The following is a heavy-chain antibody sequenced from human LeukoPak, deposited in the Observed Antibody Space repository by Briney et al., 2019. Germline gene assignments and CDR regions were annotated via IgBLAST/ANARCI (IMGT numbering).Heavy chain of an antibody. CDR1: GGSISSSSYY. CDR3: ARVRSSSWYFYYFDY. Sequence: SETLSLTCTVSGGSISSSSYYWGWIRQPPGKGLEWIGSIYYSGSTYYNPSLKNRVTISVDTSKNQFSLKLSSVTAADTAVYYCARVRSSSWYFYYFDYWGQGTLVTVSS. V-gene: IGHV4-39*07. CDR2: IYYSGST. J-gene: IGHJ4*02. D-gene: IGHD6-13*01.